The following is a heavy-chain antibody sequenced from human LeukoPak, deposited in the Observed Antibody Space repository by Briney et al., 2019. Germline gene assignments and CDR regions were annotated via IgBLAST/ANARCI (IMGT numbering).Heavy chain of an antibody. Sequence: GGSLRLSCAASGFTFSDYYMNWIRQAPGKGLEWVSAISGDSRYIYYADSVRGRFTISRDNAENSLYLQMNSLRVEDTAVYYCARAPTVLVGYCSSSSCQADYWGQGTLVTVSS. V-gene: IGHV3-11*06. D-gene: IGHD2-2*01. CDR1: GFTFSDYY. CDR2: ISGDSRYI. J-gene: IGHJ4*02. CDR3: ARAPTVLVGYCSSSSCQADY.